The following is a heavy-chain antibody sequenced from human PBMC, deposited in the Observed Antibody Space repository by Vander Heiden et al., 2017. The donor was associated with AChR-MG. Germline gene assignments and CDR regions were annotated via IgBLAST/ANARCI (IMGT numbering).Heavy chain of an antibody. CDR1: GYTFTGYY. V-gene: IGHV1-2*02. CDR2: VNPNSGGT. J-gene: IGHJ5*02. CDR3: ARGGLTRIKGDWFDP. D-gene: IGHD2-15*01. Sequence: QVQLVQAGAEVKKPGASVKVSCKDSGYTFTGYYMHWVRQAPGQGLEWMGWVNPNSGGTNYAQKFQGRVTMTRDTSISTAYMELSRLRSDDTAVYYCARGGLTRIKGDWFDPWGQGTLVTVSS.